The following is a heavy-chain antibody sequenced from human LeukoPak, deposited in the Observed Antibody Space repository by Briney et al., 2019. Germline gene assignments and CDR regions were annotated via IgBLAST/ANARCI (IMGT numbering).Heavy chain of an antibody. V-gene: IGHV4-39*01. CDR3: ASSEQRLVLGVLDY. D-gene: IGHD6-19*01. J-gene: IGHJ4*02. Sequence: SETLSLTCTVSGGSISSSSYYWGWIRQPPGKGLEWIGSIYYSGSTYYNPSLKSRVTISVDTSKNQFSLKLSSVTAADTAVYYCASSEQRLVLGVLDYWGQGTLVTVSS. CDR2: IYYSGST. CDR1: GGSISSSSYY.